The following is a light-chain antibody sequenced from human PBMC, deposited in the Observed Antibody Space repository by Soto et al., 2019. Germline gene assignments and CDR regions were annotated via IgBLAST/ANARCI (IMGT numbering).Light chain of an antibody. CDR2: KAS. V-gene: IGKV1-5*03. J-gene: IGKJ1*01. CDR3: QQSYSTPRT. Sequence: IQMTQSPSTLSGSVGDRVTITCRASQTISSWLAWYQQKPGKAPKLLIYKASTLKSGVPSRFSGSGSGTDFTLTISSLQPEDFATYYCQQSYSTPRTFGQGTKVDI. CDR1: QTISSW.